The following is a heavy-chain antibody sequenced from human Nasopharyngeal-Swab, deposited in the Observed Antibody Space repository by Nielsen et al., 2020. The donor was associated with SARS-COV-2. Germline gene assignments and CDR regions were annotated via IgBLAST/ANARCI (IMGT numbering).Heavy chain of an antibody. CDR1: GFSVTNFG. CDR3: AKGGDFDS. V-gene: IGHV3-30*18. Sequence: GGSLRLSCVASGFSVTNFGIQWVRQTPGKGLEWLALMTPDGSQKFYADSIGGRFTMSRDNSKNSLYLQLNSLRPDDSAAYYCAKGGDFDSWGRGTLVTVSS. J-gene: IGHJ4*02. CDR2: MTPDGSQK. D-gene: IGHD3-10*01.